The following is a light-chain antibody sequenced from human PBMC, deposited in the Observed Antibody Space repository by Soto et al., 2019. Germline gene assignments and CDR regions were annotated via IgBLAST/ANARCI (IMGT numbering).Light chain of an antibody. Sequence: QSVLTQPASVSGSPGQSITISCTGSSSDIGAYNYVSWFQQYPGKAPKLIISEVSNRPSGVSNRFSGSKSGTAASLTISGLQTEDEADYFCFSSTTAWTHVFAPGTKVNVL. CDR1: SSDIGAYNY. CDR3: FSSTTAWTHV. J-gene: IGLJ1*01. CDR2: EVS. V-gene: IGLV2-14*01.